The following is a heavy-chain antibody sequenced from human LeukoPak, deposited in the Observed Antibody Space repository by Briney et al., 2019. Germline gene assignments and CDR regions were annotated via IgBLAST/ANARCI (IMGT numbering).Heavy chain of an antibody. V-gene: IGHV3-48*04. CDR2: ISSSGSTI. Sequence: GGSLRLSCAASGFSFSIYSLNWVRQAPGKGLEWVSYISSSGSTIYYADSVKGRFTISRDNAKNSLYLQMNSLRAEDTAVYYCARGGDILTGYYGDYFDYWGQGTLVTVSS. D-gene: IGHD3-9*01. J-gene: IGHJ4*02. CDR1: GFSFSIYS. CDR3: ARGGDILTGYYGDYFDY.